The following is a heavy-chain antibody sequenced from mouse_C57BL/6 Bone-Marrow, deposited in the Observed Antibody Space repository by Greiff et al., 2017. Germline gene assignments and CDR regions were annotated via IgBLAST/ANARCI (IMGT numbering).Heavy chain of an antibody. CDR3: TRDLFPGVAFDY. CDR2: IDPETGGT. J-gene: IGHJ2*01. V-gene: IGHV1-15*01. CDR1: GYTFTDYE. Sequence: QVQLKESGAELVRPGASVTLSCTASGYTFTDYEMHWVKQTPVHGLEWIGAIDPETGGTAYNQKFKGKAILTADKSSSTAYMELRSLTSEASAVYYCTRDLFPGVAFDYWGQGTTLTVSS. D-gene: IGHD1-1*01.